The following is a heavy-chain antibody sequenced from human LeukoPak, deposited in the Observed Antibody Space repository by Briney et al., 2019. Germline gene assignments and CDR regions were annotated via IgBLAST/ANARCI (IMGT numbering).Heavy chain of an antibody. J-gene: IGHJ3*01. CDR1: GFTFDDYG. CDR2: INWNGGRT. CDR3: ARDLHINVVTPGSTGLDS. V-gene: IGHV3-20*04. Sequence: PGGSLRLSCEGSGFTFDDYGMSWVRQLPGEGLEWVSGINWNGGRTGYAESLRGRFTISRDNAKRSLFLQMDSLRVDDTALYYCARDLHINVVTPGSTGLDSWGQGTMVIVSS. D-gene: IGHD4-23*01.